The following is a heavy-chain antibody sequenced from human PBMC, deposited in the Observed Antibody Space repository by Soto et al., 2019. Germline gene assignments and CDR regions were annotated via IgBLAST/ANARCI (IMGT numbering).Heavy chain of an antibody. CDR1: GGSISSYY. CDR3: ARDQLEGNWFDP. CDR2: IYHSGYT. Sequence: PSETLSLTCTVSGGSISSYYWSWIRQPPGKGLEWIGYIYHSGYTLYNPSLKGRVTISVDKSKNHFSLNLTSVTAADTAVYYCARDQLEGNWFDPWGQGTLVTVSS. V-gene: IGHV4-59*12. J-gene: IGHJ5*02. D-gene: IGHD1-1*01.